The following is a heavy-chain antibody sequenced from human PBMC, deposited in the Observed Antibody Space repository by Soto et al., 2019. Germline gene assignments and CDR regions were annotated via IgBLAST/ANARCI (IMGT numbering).Heavy chain of an antibody. Sequence: GGSLRLSCAASGFTVSSNYMSWVRQAPGKGLEWVSVIYSGGSTYYADSVKGRFTISRDNSKNTLYLQMNSLRAEDTAVYYCARDGLGYYGSGSYPHYWGQGTLVTVSS. D-gene: IGHD3-10*01. J-gene: IGHJ4*02. CDR2: IYSGGST. CDR1: GFTVSSNY. CDR3: ARDGLGYYGSGSYPHY. V-gene: IGHV3-66*01.